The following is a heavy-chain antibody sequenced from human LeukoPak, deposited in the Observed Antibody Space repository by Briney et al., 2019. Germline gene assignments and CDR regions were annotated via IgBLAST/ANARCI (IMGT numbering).Heavy chain of an antibody. V-gene: IGHV4-38-2*01. D-gene: IGHD5-18*01. CDR2: IYHNGNT. CDR3: ARVRYNYGDSDY. J-gene: IGHJ4*02. CDR1: GYSISSGYY. Sequence: SATLSLTCAVSGYSISSGYYWGWTRQPPGKGLEWVGTIYHNGNTYYNPSLKSRVTISVDTSKNQFSLKLSSVTAADTAVYYCARVRYNYGDSDYWGQGTLVTVSS.